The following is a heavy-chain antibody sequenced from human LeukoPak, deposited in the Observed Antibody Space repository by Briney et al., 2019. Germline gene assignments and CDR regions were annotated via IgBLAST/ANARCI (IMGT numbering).Heavy chain of an antibody. CDR3: ASSSSWGPGYYYGMDV. J-gene: IGHJ6*04. Sequence: SVKVSCKASGGTFSSYAISWVRQAPGQGLEWMGGIIPIFGTANYAQKFQGRVTITADESTSTAYMELSSLRSEDTAVYYCASSSSWGPGYYYGMDVWGKGTTVTVSS. D-gene: IGHD6-13*01. CDR1: GGTFSSYA. V-gene: IGHV1-69*13. CDR2: IIPIFGTA.